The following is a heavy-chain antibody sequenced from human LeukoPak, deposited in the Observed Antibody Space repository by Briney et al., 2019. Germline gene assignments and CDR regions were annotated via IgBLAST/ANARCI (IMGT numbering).Heavy chain of an antibody. CDR1: GYTFTSYG. V-gene: IGHV1-18*01. Sequence: ASVKVSCKASGYTFTSYGISWVRQAPGQGLEWMGWISAYNGNTNYAQKLQGRVTMTTDTSTSTAYMELRSLRSDDTAVYYCARSTYYDFWSGYPNLDYWGQGTLVTVSS. J-gene: IGHJ4*02. CDR2: ISAYNGNT. D-gene: IGHD3-3*01. CDR3: ARSTYYDFWSGYPNLDY.